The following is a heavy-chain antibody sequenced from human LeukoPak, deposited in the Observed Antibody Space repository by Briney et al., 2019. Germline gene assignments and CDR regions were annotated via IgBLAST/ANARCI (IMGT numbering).Heavy chain of an antibody. CDR2: ISSTFTPI. Sequence: PGGSLRLSCAASGFTFSSFWMSWVRQAPGKGLEWLSYISSTFTPIYYADSVKGRFTISRDNAKNSLFLQMNSLRAEDTAVYYCARRFDIWGQGTMVTVSS. CDR1: GFTFSSFW. J-gene: IGHJ3*02. CDR3: ARRFDI. V-gene: IGHV3-48*04.